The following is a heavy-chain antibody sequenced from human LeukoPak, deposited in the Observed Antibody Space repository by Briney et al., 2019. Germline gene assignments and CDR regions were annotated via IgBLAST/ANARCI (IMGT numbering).Heavy chain of an antibody. CDR3: ARLLYSSSSFSEFDP. CDR1: GGTFSSYA. V-gene: IGHV1-69*13. Sequence: SVKVSCKASGGTFSSYAISWVRQAPGQGLEWMGGIIPIFGTANYAQNFQGRVTITADESTSTAYMELSSLRSEDTAVYYCARLLYSSSSFSEFDPWGQGTLVTVSS. CDR2: IIPIFGTA. D-gene: IGHD6-6*01. J-gene: IGHJ5*02.